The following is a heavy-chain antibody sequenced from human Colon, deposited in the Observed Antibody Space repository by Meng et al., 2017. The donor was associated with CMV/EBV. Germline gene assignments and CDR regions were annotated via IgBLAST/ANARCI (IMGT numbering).Heavy chain of an antibody. CDR2: ISDTGTTI. Sequence: GESLKISCAASGFIFSVYEMNWVRQAPGKGLEWVAHISDTGTTINYADSVRGRFTISRDNAKKSLYLQMNSLRAEDTAVYYCAREHISMVRGYGMDVWGQGTTVTVSS. V-gene: IGHV3-48*03. J-gene: IGHJ6*02. D-gene: IGHD3-10*01. CDR1: GFIFSVYE. CDR3: AREHISMVRGYGMDV.